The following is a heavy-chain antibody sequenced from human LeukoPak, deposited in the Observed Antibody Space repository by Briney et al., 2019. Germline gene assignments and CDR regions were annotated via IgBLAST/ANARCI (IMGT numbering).Heavy chain of an antibody. CDR2: FYYSGST. CDR3: ARAPTVNTFDY. J-gene: IGHJ4*02. Sequence: SETLSLTCTVSGGSISSGSYYWGWIRQPPGKGLELIGSFYYSGSTYNNPSLKSRVTISADTSKNQFSLRLSSVTAADTAVYYCARAPTVNTFDYWGQGTLVTVSS. D-gene: IGHD4-17*01. V-gene: IGHV4-39*07. CDR1: GGSISSGSYY.